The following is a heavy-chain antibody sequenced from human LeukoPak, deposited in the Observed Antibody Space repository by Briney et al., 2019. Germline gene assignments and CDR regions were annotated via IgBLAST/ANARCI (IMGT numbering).Heavy chain of an antibody. CDR3: ARDAVYSSYYFDC. CDR1: GYTFTSYD. D-gene: IGHD6-6*01. V-gene: IGHV1-8*03. Sequence: ASVKVSCKASGYTFTSYDINWVRQATGRGLEWVGWMNPNSGNTSYAQTFQGRVTITRNTSISTAYMKLSSLRSADTAVYYCARDAVYSSYYFDCWGQGTPVTVSS. CDR2: MNPNSGNT. J-gene: IGHJ4*01.